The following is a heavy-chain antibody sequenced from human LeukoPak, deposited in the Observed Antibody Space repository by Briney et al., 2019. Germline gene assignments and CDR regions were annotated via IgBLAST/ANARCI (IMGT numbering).Heavy chain of an antibody. J-gene: IGHJ4*02. CDR2: ISSSSYI. D-gene: IGHD3-22*01. Sequence: GGSLRLSCAASGFTFSSYSMNWVRQAPGKGLEWVSSISSSSYIYYADSVKGRFTISRDNAKNPLYLQMNSLRAEDTAVYYCARERDSSGPLFDYWGQGTLVTVSS. CDR1: GFTFSSYS. V-gene: IGHV3-21*01. CDR3: ARERDSSGPLFDY.